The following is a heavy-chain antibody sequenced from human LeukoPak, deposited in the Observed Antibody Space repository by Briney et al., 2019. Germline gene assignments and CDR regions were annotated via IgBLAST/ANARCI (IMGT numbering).Heavy chain of an antibody. CDR2: IYYSGST. Sequence: PSETLSLTCTVSGVSISSYYWSWIRQPPGKGLEWIGYIYYSGSTNYNPSLKRRVTISVDTSKNQFSLKLSSVTAADTAVYYCARDEAWESSGPYWYFDLWGRGTLVTVSS. CDR3: ARDEAWESSGPYWYFDL. J-gene: IGHJ2*01. CDR1: GVSISSYY. D-gene: IGHD6-19*01. V-gene: IGHV4-59*01.